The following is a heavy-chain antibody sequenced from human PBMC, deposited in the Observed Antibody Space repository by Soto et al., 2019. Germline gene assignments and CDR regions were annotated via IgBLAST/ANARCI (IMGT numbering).Heavy chain of an antibody. CDR3: ARGQTYYDFWSGYYRPSHWFVP. CDR1: GGSFSGYY. D-gene: IGHD3-3*01. J-gene: IGHJ5*02. Sequence: TETLSLTCAVYGGSFSGYYWSWIRQPPGKGLEWIGEINHSGSTNYNPSLKSRVTISVDTSKNQFSLKLSSVTAADTAVYYCARGQTYYDFWSGYYRPSHWFVPWCPGILV. CDR2: INHSGST. V-gene: IGHV4-34*01.